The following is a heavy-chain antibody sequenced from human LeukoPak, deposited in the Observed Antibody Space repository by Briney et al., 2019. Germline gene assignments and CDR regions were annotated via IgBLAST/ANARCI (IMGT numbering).Heavy chain of an antibody. CDR3: ARGKDIRRRGGDCYHN. CDR2: IYYSGST. J-gene: IGHJ4*02. V-gene: IGHV4-39*01. Sequence: PSEILSLTCTVSGGSISSSSYYWGWIRQPPGKGLEWIGSIYYSGSTYYNPSLKSRVTISVDTSKNQFSLKLSSVTAADTAVYYCARGKDIRRRGGDCYHNWGQGTLVTVSS. D-gene: IGHD2-21*02. CDR1: GGSISSSSYY.